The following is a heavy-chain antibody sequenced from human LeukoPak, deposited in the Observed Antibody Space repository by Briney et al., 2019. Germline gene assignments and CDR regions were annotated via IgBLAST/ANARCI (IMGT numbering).Heavy chain of an antibody. CDR3: ARDRSTAMGYYYYYYMDV. J-gene: IGHJ6*03. Sequence: SQTLPLTCTVSGGSISSGGYYWSWIRQHPGKGLEWIGYIYYSGSTYYNPSLKSRVTISVDTSKNQFSLKLSSVTAADTAVYYCARDRSTAMGYYYYYYMDVWGKGTTVTVSS. V-gene: IGHV4-31*03. D-gene: IGHD5-18*01. CDR2: IYYSGST. CDR1: GGSISSGGYY.